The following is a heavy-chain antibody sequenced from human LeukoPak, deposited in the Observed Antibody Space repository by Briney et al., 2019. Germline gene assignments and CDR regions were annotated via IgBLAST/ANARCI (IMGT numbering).Heavy chain of an antibody. CDR3: ARGFPPRRYYDSSGYYSYYFDY. CDR1: GYTFSSYY. CDR2: IIPSDGFT. D-gene: IGHD3-22*01. Sequence: GASVKVSCKASGYTFSSYYVHWVRQAPGQGLEWMGMIIPSDGFTSYAQKFQGRVTMTTDTSTSTAYMELRSLRSDETAVYYCARGFPPRRYYDSSGYYSYYFDYWGQGTLVTVSS. J-gene: IGHJ4*02. V-gene: IGHV1-46*01.